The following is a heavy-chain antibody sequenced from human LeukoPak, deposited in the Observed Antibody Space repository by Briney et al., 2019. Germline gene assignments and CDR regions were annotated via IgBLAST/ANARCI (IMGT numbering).Heavy chain of an antibody. D-gene: IGHD3-10*01. CDR3: VSGTGWVFDY. CDR1: GFTFSGHW. Sequence: GGSLRLSCVGSGFTFSGHWMNWVRQAPGKRLEWVANIKQDGSERYYVESVRGRFSISRDNAKNSQSLQMNSLRVEGTAVYYCVSGTGWVFDYWGQGTLVTVSS. J-gene: IGHJ4*02. V-gene: IGHV3-7*01. CDR2: IKQDGSER.